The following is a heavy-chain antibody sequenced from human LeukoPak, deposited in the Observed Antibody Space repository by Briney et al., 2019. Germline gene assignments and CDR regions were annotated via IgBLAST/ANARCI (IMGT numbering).Heavy chain of an antibody. D-gene: IGHD6-19*01. CDR1: GFTFSSYA. Sequence: GGSLRLSCAASGFTFSSYAMSWVRQAPGKGLEWVSAISGSGGSTYYADSVKGRFTISRDNSKNTLYLQMNSLRAEDTAVYYCAKDSSGWYPVDWYFDYWGQGTLVTVSS. CDR3: AKDSSGWYPVDWYFDY. V-gene: IGHV3-23*01. J-gene: IGHJ4*02. CDR2: ISGSGGST.